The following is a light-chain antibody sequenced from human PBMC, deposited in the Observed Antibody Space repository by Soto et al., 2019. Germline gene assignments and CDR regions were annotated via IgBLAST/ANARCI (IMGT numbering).Light chain of an antibody. CDR3: QQYDNLPIT. J-gene: IGKJ5*01. Sequence: DIQMTQSPSSLSACVGDRVTITCRASQSISSYLNWYQQKPGKAPKLLIYAASNLETGVPSRFSGSGSGTDFTFTISSLQPEDIATYYCQQYDNLPITFGQGTRLEIK. CDR1: QSISSY. CDR2: AAS. V-gene: IGKV1-33*01.